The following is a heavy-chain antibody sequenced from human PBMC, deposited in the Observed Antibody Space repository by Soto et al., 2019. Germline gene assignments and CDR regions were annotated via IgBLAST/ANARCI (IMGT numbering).Heavy chain of an antibody. J-gene: IGHJ6*02. CDR2: MNPNSGNT. V-gene: IGHV1-8*01. CDR3: AREKTSYGMDV. CDR1: GYTFTSYD. Sequence: QVQLVQSGAEVKKPGASVKVSCKASGYTFTSYDINWVRQATGQGLEWMGWMNPNSGNTGYAQKFKGRVTMTKNTSISTAYMKLSRLRSEDTAVYYCAREKTSYGMDVWGQGTTVTVSS.